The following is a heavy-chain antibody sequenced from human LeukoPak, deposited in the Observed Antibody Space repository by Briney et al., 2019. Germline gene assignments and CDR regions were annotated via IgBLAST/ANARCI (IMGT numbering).Heavy chain of an antibody. D-gene: IGHD3-22*01. CDR3: ARVPSPDYYDSSGYYYVLDFDY. Sequence: ASVKVSWKASGYSFTSYGISWVRQAPGQGLEWMGWIRAYNGNTNYAQKLQGRVTMTTDTSTSTAYMELRSLRSDDTAVYYCARVPSPDYYDSSGYYYVLDFDYWGQGTLVTVSS. V-gene: IGHV1-18*01. CDR1: GYSFTSYG. CDR2: IRAYNGNT. J-gene: IGHJ4*02.